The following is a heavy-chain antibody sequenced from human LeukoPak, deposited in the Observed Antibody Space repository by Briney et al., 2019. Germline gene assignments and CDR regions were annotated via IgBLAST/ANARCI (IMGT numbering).Heavy chain of an antibody. CDR1: GYRLTSYG. D-gene: IGHD2-2*01. CDR3: ARESQYQLLSFRRYYFYIDV. V-gene: IGHV1-18*01. CDR2: ISGHNGDT. Sequence: GASVKVSCMASGYRLTSYGINWVRQAPGQGLEWMGWISGHNGDTKYAQKFQGRVTMTTDTSTSTAYMELRSLRSDGTAVYYCARESQYQLLSFRRYYFYIDVWGKGTTVTVSS. J-gene: IGHJ6*03.